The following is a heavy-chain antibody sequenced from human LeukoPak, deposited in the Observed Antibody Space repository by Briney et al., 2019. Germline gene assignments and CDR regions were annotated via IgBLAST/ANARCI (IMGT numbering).Heavy chain of an antibody. Sequence: PGGSLRLSCAASGFSFNAYWMAWVRQAPGTGLEWVANINPAGSETFHVDPVKGRFSISRDHAKNLVYLQMNSLRGEDTAAYYCATFGLVAALDLWGQGTLVTVSS. CDR2: INPAGSET. D-gene: IGHD5-12*01. CDR1: GFSFNAYW. J-gene: IGHJ4*02. CDR3: ATFGLVAALDL. V-gene: IGHV3-7*01.